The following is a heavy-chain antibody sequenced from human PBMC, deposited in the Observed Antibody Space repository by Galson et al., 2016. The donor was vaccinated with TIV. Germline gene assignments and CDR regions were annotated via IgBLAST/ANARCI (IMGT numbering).Heavy chain of an antibody. D-gene: IGHD5-18*01. CDR3: ARARGYNFENAFNI. CDR1: GGTFSSDA. J-gene: IGHJ3*02. V-gene: IGHV1-69*13. Sequence: SVKVSCKASGGTFSSDAISWVRQAPGQGLEWMGGIIPMFKIADYAQKFQGRVTISADEFPSAAYMELSSLRFEDTAVYYCARARGYNFENAFNIWGQGTMVTVSS. CDR2: IIPMFKIA.